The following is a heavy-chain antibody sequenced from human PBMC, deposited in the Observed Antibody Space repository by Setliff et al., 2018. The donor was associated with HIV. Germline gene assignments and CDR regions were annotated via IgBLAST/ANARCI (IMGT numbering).Heavy chain of an antibody. J-gene: IGHJ6*03. CDR2: IFPGDSDT. V-gene: IGHV5-51*01. Sequence: GESLKISCKGSGDSFNTSWIGWVRQMPGKGLEWMGIIFPGDSDTKYSPSFQGQVTISVDKSISAAYLQWTSLKASDTAMYYCARMSNYYYYYMDVWDKGTTVTVSS. CDR3: ARMSNYYYYYMDV. CDR1: GDSFNTSW.